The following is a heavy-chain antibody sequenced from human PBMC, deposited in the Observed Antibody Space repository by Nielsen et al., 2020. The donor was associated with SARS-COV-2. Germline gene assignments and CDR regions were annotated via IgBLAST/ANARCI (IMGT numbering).Heavy chain of an antibody. V-gene: IGHV3-23*01. CDR2: ISGSGGST. Sequence: GESLKISCAASGFTFSSYAMSWVRQAPGKGLEWVSAISGSGGSTYYADSVKGRFTISRDNSKNTLYLQMNSLRAEDTAVYYCAKARVSPGFQHWGQGILVPASS. D-gene: IGHD6-13*01. CDR1: GFTFSSYA. CDR3: AKARVSPGFQH. J-gene: IGHJ1*01.